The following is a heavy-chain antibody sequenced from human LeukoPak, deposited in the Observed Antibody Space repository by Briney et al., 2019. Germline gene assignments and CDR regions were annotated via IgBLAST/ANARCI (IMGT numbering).Heavy chain of an antibody. V-gene: IGHV3-66*01. D-gene: IGHD5-18*01. CDR1: GFTVSTNY. Sequence: GGSLRLSCAASGFTVSTNYMNWVRQAPGKGLEWVSVVYMGGTTYYADSVKGRFTISRDSTKNTIYLQMNNLRAEDTAVYFCARGLLRDGYTYTYSFDYWGQGALVTVSS. J-gene: IGHJ4*02. CDR2: VYMGGTT. CDR3: ARGLLRDGYTYTYSFDY.